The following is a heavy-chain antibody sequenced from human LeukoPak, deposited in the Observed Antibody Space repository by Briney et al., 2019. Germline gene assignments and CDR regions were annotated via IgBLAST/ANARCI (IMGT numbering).Heavy chain of an antibody. Sequence: SETLSLTCTVSGGSISSYYWSWIRQPAGKGLEWIGRIYTSGSTNYNPSLKSRVTMSVDTSKNQFSLKLSSVTAADTAVYYCARDGDDCSSTSCYSGDWFDPWGQGTLVIVSS. CDR2: IYTSGST. CDR1: GGSISSYY. CDR3: ARDGDDCSSTSCYSGDWFDP. D-gene: IGHD2-2*01. V-gene: IGHV4-4*07. J-gene: IGHJ5*02.